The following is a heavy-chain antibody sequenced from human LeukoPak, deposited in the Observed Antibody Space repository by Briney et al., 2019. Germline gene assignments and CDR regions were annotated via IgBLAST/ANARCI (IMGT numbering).Heavy chain of an antibody. Sequence: GGSLRLSCAASGFSFSDYAMTWVRQAPGKGLEWVSSTGDDTYYADFVKGRFTISRDDSKDTLFLQMNSLRVEDTAVYYCAKDAIYKNSVWDYFDYLGQGTLVTVSS. J-gene: IGHJ4*02. D-gene: IGHD5-24*01. CDR1: GFSFSDYA. CDR3: AKDAIYKNSVWDYFDY. CDR2: TGDDT. V-gene: IGHV3-23*01.